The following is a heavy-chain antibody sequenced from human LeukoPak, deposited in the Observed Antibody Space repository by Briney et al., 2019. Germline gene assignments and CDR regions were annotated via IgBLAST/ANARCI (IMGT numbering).Heavy chain of an antibody. V-gene: IGHV3-74*01. J-gene: IGHJ4*02. CDR3: AKDGITIFGVVINDY. CDR2: INSDGSST. CDR1: GFIFSNYW. Sequence: GGSLRLSCAASGFIFSNYWMHWVRQAPGKGLVWVSRINSDGSSTSYADSVKGRFTISRGNSKNTLYLQMNSLRAEDTAVYYCAKDGITIFGVVINDYWGQGTLVTVSS. D-gene: IGHD3-3*01.